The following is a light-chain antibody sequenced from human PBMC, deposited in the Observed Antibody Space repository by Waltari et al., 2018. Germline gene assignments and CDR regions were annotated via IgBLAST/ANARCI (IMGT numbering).Light chain of an antibody. V-gene: IGKV4-1*01. CDR3: QQFYGSPFT. Sequence: DIVMTQSHDSLAVSLVERATINCKSSRNVLYSPNNKNYLSWYQQKPEQRPKLLIYRVSTRESGVPDRFSGSGSGTDFTLTISSLQAEDVALYYCQQFYGSPFTFGGGTKVEIK. CDR1: RNVLYSPNNKNY. CDR2: RVS. J-gene: IGKJ4*01.